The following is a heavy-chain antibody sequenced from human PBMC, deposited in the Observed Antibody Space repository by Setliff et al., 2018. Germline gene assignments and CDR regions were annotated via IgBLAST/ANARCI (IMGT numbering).Heavy chain of an antibody. CDR3: ARPATLAMGDYYFDS. Sequence: ASVKVSCKASGYTFTDYYVHWVRQAPGQGPEWMGWINPHTSSTHSTQKFQGRLTMTRDTSITTAYMELSSLRSDDMAVYYCARPATLAMGDYYFDSWGQGTLVTSPQ. D-gene: IGHD2-21*02. V-gene: IGHV1-2*02. J-gene: IGHJ4*02. CDR2: INPHTSST. CDR1: GYTFTDYY.